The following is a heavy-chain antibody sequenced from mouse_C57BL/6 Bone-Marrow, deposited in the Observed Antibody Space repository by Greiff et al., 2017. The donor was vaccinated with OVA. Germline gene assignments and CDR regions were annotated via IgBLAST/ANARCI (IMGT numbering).Heavy chain of an antibody. CDR2: ILPGSGST. Sequence: VQLQQSGAELMKPGASVKLSCKATGYTFTGYWIEWVKQRPGHGLEWIGEILPGSGSTNYNEKFKGKATFTADTSSNTAYMQLSSLTTEDSAINYSERGDSSGLAWFAYWGQGTLVTVSA. J-gene: IGHJ3*01. CDR3: ERGDSSGLAWFAY. V-gene: IGHV1-9*01. D-gene: IGHD3-2*02. CDR1: GYTFTGYW.